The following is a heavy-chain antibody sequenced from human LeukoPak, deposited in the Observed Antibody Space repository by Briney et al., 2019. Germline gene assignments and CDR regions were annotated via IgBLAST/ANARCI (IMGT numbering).Heavy chain of an antibody. CDR1: GDSVSSNSAS. CDR2: THYRSKWYH. CDR3: VRDGEGGLDYFDH. Sequence: SQTLSLTCAISGDSVSSNSASWNWIRQSPSRGLEWLGRTHYRSKWYHDYAVSLRGRIAINPDTSKNQFSLQLNSVTPEDTAVYYCVRDGEGGLDYFDHWGQGTLVTVSS. D-gene: IGHD3-16*01. V-gene: IGHV6-1*01. J-gene: IGHJ4*02.